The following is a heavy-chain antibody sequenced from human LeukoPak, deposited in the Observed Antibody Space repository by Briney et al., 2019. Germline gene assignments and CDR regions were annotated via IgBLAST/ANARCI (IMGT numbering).Heavy chain of an antibody. CDR1: GYTFTGYY. CDR2: IDPNGGST. Sequence: GASVKVSCKASGYTFTGYYMHWVRQAPGQGLEWMGIIDPNGGSTIYAQKFQGRVTMTRDMSTSTVYMELSSLRSEDTAVYYCARDLVLAAIRAGLDFWGQGTLVTVSS. V-gene: IGHV1-46*01. D-gene: IGHD5-24*01. J-gene: IGHJ4*02. CDR3: ARDLVLAAIRAGLDF.